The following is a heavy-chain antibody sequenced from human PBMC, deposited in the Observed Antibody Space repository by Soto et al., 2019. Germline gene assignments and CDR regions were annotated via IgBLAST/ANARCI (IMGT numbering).Heavy chain of an antibody. V-gene: IGHV4-39*01. CDR2: IYYSGTT. J-gene: IGHJ4*02. D-gene: IGHD6-13*01. CDR1: GGSISSGSNY. CDR3: ARHKDTSSWYLLPDY. Sequence: SETLSLTCTVSGGSISSGSNYRGWIRQPPGKGLEWIGNIYYSGTTYYNPSLKSRVTISVDTSRNQFSLKVTTVTAADTAVYYCARHKDTSSWYLLPDYWGQGTLVTVSS.